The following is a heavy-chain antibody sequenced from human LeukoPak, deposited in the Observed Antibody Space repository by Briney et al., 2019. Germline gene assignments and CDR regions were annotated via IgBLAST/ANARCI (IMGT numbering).Heavy chain of an antibody. Sequence: GASVKVSCKDSGYTFTTYDINWVRQATGQGLEWMAWMNPNSGNTGCAQKFQGRVTMTRNTSISTAYMELSRLRSEDTAVYYCARVAGNCGGDCYRLVYWGQGTLVTVAS. CDR3: ARVAGNCGGDCYRLVY. CDR1: GYTFTTYD. CDR2: MNPNSGNT. J-gene: IGHJ4*02. V-gene: IGHV1-8*01. D-gene: IGHD2-21*01.